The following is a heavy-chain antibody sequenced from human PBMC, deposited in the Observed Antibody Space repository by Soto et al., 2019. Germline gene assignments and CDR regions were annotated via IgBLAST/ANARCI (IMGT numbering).Heavy chain of an antibody. CDR2: IIPILGIA. J-gene: IGHJ3*02. V-gene: IGHV1-69*08. CDR3: ARDDYYDSSGYAFDI. CDR1: RGTFSSYT. Sequence: QVQLVQSGAEVKKPGSSVKVSCKASRGTFSSYTISWVRQAPGQGLEWMGRIIPILGIANYAQKFQGRVTITADKSTSTAYMELSSLRSEDTAVYYCARDDYYDSSGYAFDIWGQGTMVTVSS. D-gene: IGHD3-22*01.